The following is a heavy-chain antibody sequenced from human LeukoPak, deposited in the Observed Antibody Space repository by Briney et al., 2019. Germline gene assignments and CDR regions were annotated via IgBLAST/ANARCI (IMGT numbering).Heavy chain of an antibody. CDR1: GFTFGDYG. D-gene: IGHD3-10*01. Sequence: HPGGSLRLSCIDSGFTFGDYGMSWVRQAPGKGLEWVGLIRSKTYGGTTEHAASVKGRFTMSRDDSKSIAYLQMNSLKTEDTAVYYCTRVRGVIVEGFDYWGQGTLVTVSS. CDR3: TRVRGVIVEGFDY. CDR2: IRSKTYGGTT. J-gene: IGHJ4*02. V-gene: IGHV3-49*04.